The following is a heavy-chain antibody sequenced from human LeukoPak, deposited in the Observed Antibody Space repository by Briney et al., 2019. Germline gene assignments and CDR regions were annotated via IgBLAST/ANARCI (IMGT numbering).Heavy chain of an antibody. CDR2: IYHSGST. CDR1: GYSISSGYY. V-gene: IGHV4-38-2*02. Sequence: SETLSLTCTVSGYSISSGYYCGCILQPPGKGLEWIGSIYHSGSTSYNPSLTTRVTISVDSSKNQFSLKLSSVAAADTAVYYCARDTVPAAIVDYWGQGTLVTVSS. D-gene: IGHD2-2*02. CDR3: ARDTVPAAIVDY. J-gene: IGHJ4*02.